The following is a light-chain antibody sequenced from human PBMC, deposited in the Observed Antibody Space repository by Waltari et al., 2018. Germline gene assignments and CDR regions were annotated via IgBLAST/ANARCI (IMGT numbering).Light chain of an antibody. Sequence: QAVVTQEPSLTVSPGETVTLTCGPSTGAVTRGPYPHCFQQKPGQAPGTLVLATNITHSWTPARFSGSLLGGKAALTLSGAQPDDGAEYYCLLFYSGPRVFGGGTKLTVL. CDR2: ATN. CDR1: TGAVTRGPY. CDR3: LLFYSGPRV. V-gene: IGLV7-46*01. J-gene: IGLJ2*01.